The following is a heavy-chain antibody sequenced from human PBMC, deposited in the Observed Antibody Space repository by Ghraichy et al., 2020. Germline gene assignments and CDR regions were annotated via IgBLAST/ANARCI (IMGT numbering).Heavy chain of an antibody. CDR1: GGSISSYY. V-gene: IGHV4-4*07. J-gene: IGHJ4*02. D-gene: IGHD2-15*01. CDR3: ARDTGGYCSGGSCYSYYFDY. Sequence: SETLSLTCTVSGGSISSYYWSWIRQPAGKGLEWIGRIYTSGSTNYNPSLKSRVTMSVDTSKNQFSLKLSSVTAADTAVYYCARDTGGYCSGGSCYSYYFDYWGQGTLVTVSS. CDR2: IYTSGST.